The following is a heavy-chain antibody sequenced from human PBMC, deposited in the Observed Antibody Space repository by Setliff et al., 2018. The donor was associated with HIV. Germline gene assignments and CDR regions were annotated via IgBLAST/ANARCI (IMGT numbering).Heavy chain of an antibody. V-gene: IGHV4-34*01. Sequence: SETLSLTCAVYGGSFSGYYWSWIRQPPGKGLEWIGEINHSGSTNYNPSLKSRVTISVDTSKNQFSLKLSSVTAADTAVYYCARVEYLWSPSSGWYHGSFDYWGQGTLVTVSS. CDR3: ARVEYLWSPSSGWYHGSFDY. D-gene: IGHD6-19*01. CDR1: GGSFSGYY. J-gene: IGHJ4*02. CDR2: INHSGST.